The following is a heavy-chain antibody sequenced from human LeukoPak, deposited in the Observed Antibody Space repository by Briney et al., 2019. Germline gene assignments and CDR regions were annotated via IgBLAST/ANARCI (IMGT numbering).Heavy chain of an antibody. J-gene: IGHJ2*01. Sequence: AGGSLRLSCAASGFTFSTYGMHWVRQAPGKGLEWVAVISYDGSKKYYADSVKGRFTISRDNSKNTLYLQMNSLRAEDTAVYYCAKGRPTTLGYCGRSICADWYFDLWGRGTLLSVSS. CDR1: GFTFSTYG. D-gene: IGHD2-2*01. CDR3: AKGRPTTLGYCGRSICADWYFDL. V-gene: IGHV3-30*18. CDR2: ISYDGSKK.